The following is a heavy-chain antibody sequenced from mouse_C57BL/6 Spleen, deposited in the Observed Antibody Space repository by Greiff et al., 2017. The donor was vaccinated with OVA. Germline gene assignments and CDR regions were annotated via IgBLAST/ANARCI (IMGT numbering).Heavy chain of an antibody. D-gene: IGHD3-1*01. CDR3: ARGAARATRAMEY. CDR1: GYTFTSYW. CDR2: IDPSDSET. V-gene: IGHV1-52*01. J-gene: IGHJ4*01. Sequence: QVQLQQPGAELVRPGSSVKLSCKASGYTFTSYWMHWVKQRPIQGLEWIGNIDPSDSETHYNQKFKDKATLTADKSSSTAYMQLSSLTSEDSAVYYCARGAARATRAMEYWGQGTSVTVSS.